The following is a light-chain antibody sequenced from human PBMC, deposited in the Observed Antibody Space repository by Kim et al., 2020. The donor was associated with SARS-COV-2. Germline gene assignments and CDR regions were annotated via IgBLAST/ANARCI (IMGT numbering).Light chain of an antibody. CDR2: VDR. Sequence: SYELTQPPSVSVSPGQTATITCSADKLGNTFVSWYQVRPGQSPLLVISVDRQRPSWIPERFSGANSGNTATLIISETQVTDEAHYYCLAWDTGSGVVFGG. V-gene: IGLV3-1*01. CDR3: LAWDTGSGVV. CDR1: KLGNTF. J-gene: IGLJ2*01.